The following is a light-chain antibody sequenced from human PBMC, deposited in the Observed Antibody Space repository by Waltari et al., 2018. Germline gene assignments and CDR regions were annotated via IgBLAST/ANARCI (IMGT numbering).Light chain of an antibody. J-gene: IGKJ3*01. V-gene: IGKV3-20*01. CDR2: GVS. Sequence: EIVLTQSPGTLSLSPGERATLSCRASQSVYSDLAWYQQKPGQAPRLLMYGVSSRATGVPDRFSGSGSVTDFSLTISRLEPEDFAVYYCHQYGSSPSTFGPGTKVDIK. CDR1: QSVYSD. CDR3: HQYGSSPST.